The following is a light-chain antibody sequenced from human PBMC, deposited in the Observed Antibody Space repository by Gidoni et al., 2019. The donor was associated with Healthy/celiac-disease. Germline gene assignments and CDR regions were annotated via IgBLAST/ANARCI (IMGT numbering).Light chain of an antibody. CDR1: HSVSSN. CDR3: QQYNNWPPWT. J-gene: IGKJ2*02. Sequence: EIVMTQSPATLSVSPGERATLSCRASHSVSSNLAWYQKKPGQAPRLLIYVASTRATGIPARFSGSGSGTEFTLTISSLQSEDFAVYYCQQYNNWPPWTFGQGTKLEIK. CDR2: VAS. V-gene: IGKV3-15*01.